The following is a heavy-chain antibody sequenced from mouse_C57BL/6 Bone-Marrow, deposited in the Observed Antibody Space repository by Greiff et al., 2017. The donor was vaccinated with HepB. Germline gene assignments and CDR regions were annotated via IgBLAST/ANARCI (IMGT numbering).Heavy chain of an antibody. CDR1: GFTFSSYT. CDR2: ISGGGGNT. J-gene: IGHJ2*01. Sequence: EVMLVESGGGLVKPGGSLKLSCAASGFTFSSYTMSWVRQTPEKRLEWVATISGGGGNTYYPDSVKGRFTISRDNAKNTLYLQMSSLRSEDTALYYCAREGLLRDFDYWGQGTTLTVSS. D-gene: IGHD2-3*01. CDR3: AREGLLRDFDY. V-gene: IGHV5-9*01.